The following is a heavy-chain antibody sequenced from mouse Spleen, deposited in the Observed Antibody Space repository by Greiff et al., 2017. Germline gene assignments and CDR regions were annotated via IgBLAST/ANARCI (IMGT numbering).Heavy chain of an antibody. CDR2: IHPNSGST. CDR1: GYTFTSYW. CDR3: AREAYYGNYWAMDY. V-gene: IGHV1-64*01. Sequence: QVQLQQPGAELVKPGASVKLSCKASGYTFTSYWMHWVKQRPGQGLEWIGMIHPNSGSTNYNEKFKSKATLTVDKSSSTAYMQLSSLTSEDSAVYYCAREAYYGNYWAMDYWGQGTSVTVSS. D-gene: IGHD2-10*01. J-gene: IGHJ4*01.